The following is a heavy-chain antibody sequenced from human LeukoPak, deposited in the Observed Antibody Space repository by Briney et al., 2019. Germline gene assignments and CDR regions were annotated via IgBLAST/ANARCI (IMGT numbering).Heavy chain of an antibody. V-gene: IGHV1-69*05. CDR2: IMPLFGSA. J-gene: IGHJ5*02. Sequence: SVKVSCKTSGGTFNNSAISWVRQAPGQGLEWLGGIMPLFGSAGYAQKFQGRVTITKDESTRTVYLELTSLTSDDTAVYYCARDVHGDYGSGWFDPWGQGTLVSVSS. D-gene: IGHD4-17*01. CDR1: GGTFNNSA. CDR3: ARDVHGDYGSGWFDP.